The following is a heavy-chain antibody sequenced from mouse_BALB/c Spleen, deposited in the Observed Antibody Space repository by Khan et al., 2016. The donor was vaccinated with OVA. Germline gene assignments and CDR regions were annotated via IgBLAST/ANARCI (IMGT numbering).Heavy chain of an antibody. CDR2: INPSTGYT. D-gene: IGHD1-1*01. CDR3: ARRGLRWDFDY. CDR1: GYTFINYW. J-gene: IGHJ2*01. Sequence: VQLHQSGAELAKPGASVKMSCKASGYTFINYWILWVKQRPGQGLEWIGYINPSTGYTEYNQNFKDKATLTADKSSRTAYMQLSSLTSEDAAIYYCARRGLRWDFDYWGQGTTLTVSS. V-gene: IGHV1-7*01.